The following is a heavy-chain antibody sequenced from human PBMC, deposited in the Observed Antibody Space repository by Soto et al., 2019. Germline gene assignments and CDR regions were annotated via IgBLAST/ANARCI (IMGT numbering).Heavy chain of an antibody. V-gene: IGHV3-53*04. CDR1: GFTVSSNY. CDR2: IYSGGST. CDR3: ASNLGGAQYNFDY. Sequence: EVQLVESGGGLVQPGGSLRLSCAASGFTVSSNYMSWVRQAPGKGLEWVSVIYSGGSTYYADSVKGRFTISRHNSKNTLYLQMNSLRAEDTAVYYCASNLGGAQYNFDYWGQGTLVTVSS. D-gene: IGHD1-26*01. J-gene: IGHJ4*02.